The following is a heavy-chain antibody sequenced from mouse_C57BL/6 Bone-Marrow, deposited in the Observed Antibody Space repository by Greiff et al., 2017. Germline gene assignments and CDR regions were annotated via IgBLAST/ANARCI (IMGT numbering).Heavy chain of an antibody. CDR1: GFNIKDDY. D-gene: IGHD1-1*01. CDR3: TTVVHY. Sequence: VQLQQSGAELVRPGASVKLSCTASGFNIKDDYMHWVKQRPEQGLEWIGWLVPEHGDTEYASKFQGKATITADTSSNTAYLQLSSLTSEDTAVYYCTTVVHYWGQGTTLTVSS. CDR2: LVPEHGDT. V-gene: IGHV14-4*01. J-gene: IGHJ2*01.